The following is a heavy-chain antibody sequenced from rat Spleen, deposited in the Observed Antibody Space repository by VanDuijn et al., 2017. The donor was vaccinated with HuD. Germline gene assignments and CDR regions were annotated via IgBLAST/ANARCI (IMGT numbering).Heavy chain of an antibody. D-gene: IGHD1-2*01. CDR1: GFPFSNYG. CDR3: ARDVSEYSSYIYSYFDY. V-gene: IGHV5-29*01. Sequence: EVQLVESGGGLVQPGRSLKLSCAASGFPFSNYGMAWVRQAPTRGLEWVASISYDGTATYYRDSVKGRFTLSRDNAKSTLYLQMGSLRSEDTATYYCARDVSEYSSYIYSYFDYWGQGVMVTVSS. J-gene: IGHJ2*01. CDR2: ISYDGTAT.